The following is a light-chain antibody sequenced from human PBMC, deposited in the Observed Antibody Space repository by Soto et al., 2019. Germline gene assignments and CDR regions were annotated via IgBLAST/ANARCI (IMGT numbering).Light chain of an antibody. CDR1: QSVSSN. J-gene: IGKJ4*01. CDR2: GAS. Sequence: EIVMTQSPATLSVSPGERATLSCRASQSVSSNLAWYQQKPGQAPRLLIYGASTRATGIPARFSGSGSGTEFTLTISSLQSEDFAVYYCQQYNNWPPFGGGTKVVIK. CDR3: QQYNNWPP. V-gene: IGKV3-15*01.